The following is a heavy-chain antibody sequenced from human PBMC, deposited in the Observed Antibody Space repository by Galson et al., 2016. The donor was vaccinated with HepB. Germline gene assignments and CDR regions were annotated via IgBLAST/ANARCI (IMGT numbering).Heavy chain of an antibody. D-gene: IGHD1-20*01. CDR3: ARSVYGRRVAVTGSFDY. Sequence: SETLSLTCTVSGGSVTSYYWSWIRQPPGKGLEWIGYFYYSGSTNYNPSLKSRVPVSVDTSKNQFFLNLSSVTAADTAVYYCARSVYGRRVAVTGSFDYWGQGTLVTVSS. CDR2: FYYSGST. CDR1: GGSVTSYY. V-gene: IGHV4-59*02. J-gene: IGHJ4*02.